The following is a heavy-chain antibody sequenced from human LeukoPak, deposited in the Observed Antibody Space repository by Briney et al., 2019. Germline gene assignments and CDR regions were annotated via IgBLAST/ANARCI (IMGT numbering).Heavy chain of an antibody. CDR3: ARDLDAVTRSNWFDP. J-gene: IGHJ5*02. CDR1: GFTFSSYS. Sequence: GGSLRLSCAASGFTFSSYSMNWVRQAPGKGLEWVSSISSSSSYIYYADSVKGRFTISRDNAKNSLYLQMNSLRAEDTAVYYCARDLDAVTRSNWFDPWGQGTLVTVSS. CDR2: ISSSSSYI. D-gene: IGHD4-17*01. V-gene: IGHV3-21*01.